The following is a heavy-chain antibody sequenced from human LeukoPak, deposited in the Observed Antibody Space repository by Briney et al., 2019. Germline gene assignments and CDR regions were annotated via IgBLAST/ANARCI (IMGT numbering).Heavy chain of an antibody. J-gene: IGHJ4*02. V-gene: IGHV1-69*05. CDR3: ARVRREMASKYYFDY. Sequence: GASVKVSCKASGGTFSSYAISWVRQAPGQGLEWMGGIIPIFGTANYAQKFQGRVTITTDESTSTAYMELSSLRSEDTAVHYCARVRREMASKYYFDYWGREPWSPSPQ. CDR1: GGTFSSYA. CDR2: IIPIFGTA. D-gene: IGHD5-24*01.